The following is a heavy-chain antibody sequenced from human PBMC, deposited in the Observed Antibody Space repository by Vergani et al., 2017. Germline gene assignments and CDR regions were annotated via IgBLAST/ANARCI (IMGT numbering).Heavy chain of an antibody. V-gene: IGHV3-15*01. CDR3: TTGGYDTAMVTPYYYYGMDV. CDR2: IKSKTDGGTT. J-gene: IGHJ6*02. CDR1: GFTFSNAW. D-gene: IGHD5-18*01. Sequence: DVQLVESGGGLVKPGGSLRLSCAASGFTFSNAWMSWVRQAPGKGLEWVGRIKSKTDGGTTDYAAPVKGRFTISRDDSKNTLYLQMNSLKTEDTAVYYCTTGGYDTAMVTPYYYYGMDVWGQGTTVTVSS.